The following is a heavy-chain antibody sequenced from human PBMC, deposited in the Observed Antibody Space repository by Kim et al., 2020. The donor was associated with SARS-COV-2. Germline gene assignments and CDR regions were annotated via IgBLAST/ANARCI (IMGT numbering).Heavy chain of an antibody. CDR1: GFTFSDYA. CDR3: ASSDYYGSGSSGY. V-gene: IGHV3-21*01. Sequence: GGSLRLSCAASGFTFSDYAMNWVRQAPGKGLEWVSFISSGSTYIYYADSVKGRFTISRDNAKKSLYLQMNGLRAEDTAVYYCASSDYYGSGSSGYWGQGTLVTVSS. D-gene: IGHD3-10*01. J-gene: IGHJ4*02. CDR2: ISSGSTYI.